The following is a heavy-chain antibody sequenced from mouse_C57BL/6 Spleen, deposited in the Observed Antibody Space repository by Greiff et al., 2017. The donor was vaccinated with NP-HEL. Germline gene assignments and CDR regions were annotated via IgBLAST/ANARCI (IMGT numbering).Heavy chain of an antibody. J-gene: IGHJ4*01. Sequence: EVHLVESGGGLVKPGGSLKLSCAASGFTFSDYGMHWVRQAPEKGLEWVAYISSGSSTIYYADTVKGRFPISRDNAKTTLFIKMTSLRSEGTAMYYCARRSHYCGPLYYAMDYWGQGTSVTVSS. CDR2: ISSGSSTI. CDR1: GFTFSDYG. D-gene: IGHD1-1*01. CDR3: ARRSHYCGPLYYAMDY. V-gene: IGHV5-17*01.